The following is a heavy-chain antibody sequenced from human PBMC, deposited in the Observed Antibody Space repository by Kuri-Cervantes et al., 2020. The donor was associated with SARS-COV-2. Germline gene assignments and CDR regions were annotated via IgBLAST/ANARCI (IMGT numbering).Heavy chain of an antibody. CDR3: ARSPYDFWSGYYTGYYYYYGMDV. CDR2: ISGSGGST. D-gene: IGHD3-3*01. V-gene: IGHV3-23*01. Sequence: GGSLRLSCAASGFTFSSYAMSWARQAPGEGLEWVSAISGSGGSTYYADSVKGRFTISRDNSKNTLYLQMNSLRAEDTVVYYCARSPYDFWSGYYTGYYYYYGMDVWGQGTTVTVSS. CDR1: GFTFSSYA. J-gene: IGHJ6*02.